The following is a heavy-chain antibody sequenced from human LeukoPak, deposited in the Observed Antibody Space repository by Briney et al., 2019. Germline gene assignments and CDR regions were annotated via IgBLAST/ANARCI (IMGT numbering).Heavy chain of an antibody. D-gene: IGHD3-3*01. CDR3: ARGGGYYLYYFDY. J-gene: IGHJ4*02. CDR2: INHSGST. V-gene: IGHV4-34*01. Sequence: KSSETLSLTCAVYGGSFSVYYWSWIRQPPGKGLEWIGEINHSGSTNYNPSLKSRVTISVDTSKNQFSLKLSSVTAADTAVYYCARGGGYYLYYFDYWGQGTLVTVSS. CDR1: GGSFSVYY.